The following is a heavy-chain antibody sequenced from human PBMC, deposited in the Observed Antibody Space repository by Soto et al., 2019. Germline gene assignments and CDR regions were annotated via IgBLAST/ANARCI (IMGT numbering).Heavy chain of an antibody. Sequence: QVQLVXSGXXXXXXGASVKVSCKASGYTFTSYGISWVRQAPGQGLEWMGWISAYNGNTNYAQKLQGRVTMTTDTSTSTAYMELRSLRSDDTAVYYCARPRGYSYGFDYWGQGTLVTVSS. CDR2: ISAYNGNT. CDR3: ARPRGYSYGFDY. CDR1: GYTFTSYG. V-gene: IGHV1-18*01. J-gene: IGHJ4*02. D-gene: IGHD5-18*01.